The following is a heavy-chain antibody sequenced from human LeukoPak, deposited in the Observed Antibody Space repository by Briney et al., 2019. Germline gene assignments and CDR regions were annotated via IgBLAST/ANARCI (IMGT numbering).Heavy chain of an antibody. V-gene: IGHV3-23*01. CDR2: ISGSGGST. Sequence: GGSLRLSCAASGFTFSSYAMSWVRQAPGKGLEWVSAISGSGGSTYYAGSVKGRFTISRDNSKNTLYLQMNSLRAEDTAVYYCAKGLRYCSSTSCYYFDYWGQGTLVTVSS. J-gene: IGHJ4*02. CDR1: GFTFSSYA. CDR3: AKGLRYCSSTSCYYFDY. D-gene: IGHD2-2*01.